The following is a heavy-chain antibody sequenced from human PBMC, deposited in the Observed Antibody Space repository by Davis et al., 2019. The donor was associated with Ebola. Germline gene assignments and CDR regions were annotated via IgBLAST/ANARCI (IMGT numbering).Heavy chain of an antibody. CDR1: GGSISSYY. J-gene: IGHJ4*02. V-gene: IGHV4-59*01. D-gene: IGHD2-15*01. Sequence: MPSETLFLTCTVSGGSISSYYWSWIRQPPGKGLEWIGYIYYSGSTNYNPSLKSRVTISVDTSKNQFSLKLSSVTAADTAVYYCARDRYDCSGGSCYWEFDYWGQGTLVTVSS. CDR2: IYYSGST. CDR3: ARDRYDCSGGSCYWEFDY.